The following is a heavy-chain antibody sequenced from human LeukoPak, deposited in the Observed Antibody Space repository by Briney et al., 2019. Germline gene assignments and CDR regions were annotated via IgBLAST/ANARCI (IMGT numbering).Heavy chain of an antibody. CDR3: ARDTKEVTTLDY. V-gene: IGHV3-33*01. D-gene: IGHD4-17*01. CDR1: GFTFSNYG. Sequence: GGSLRLSCAASGFTFSNYGMHWVRQAPGKGLEWVAVIWYDGSNKYYADSVKGRFTISRDNSKNTLYLQMNSLRAEDTAVYYCARDTKEVTTLDYWGQGTLVTVSS. CDR2: IWYDGSNK. J-gene: IGHJ4*02.